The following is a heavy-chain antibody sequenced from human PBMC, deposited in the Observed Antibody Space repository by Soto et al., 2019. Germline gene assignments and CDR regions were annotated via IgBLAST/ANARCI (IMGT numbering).Heavy chain of an antibody. CDR2: ISNTGGSA. CDR1: GFTFSDYA. J-gene: IGHJ6*02. CDR3: AKDSRSTWSYYYYGMDV. D-gene: IGHD6-13*01. V-gene: IGHV3-23*01. Sequence: GGSLRLSCVTSGFTFSDYAMSWVRQAPGKGLEWLSSISNTGGSAYYTDSVRGRFTISRDNSKSTLFLQMNSLRAEDTAIYYCAKDSRSTWSYYYYGMDVWGQGTTVTVSS.